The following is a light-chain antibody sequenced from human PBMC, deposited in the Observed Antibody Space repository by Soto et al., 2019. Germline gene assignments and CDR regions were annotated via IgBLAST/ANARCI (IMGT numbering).Light chain of an antibody. Sequence: QSALAQPASVSGSPGQSITISCTGTSNDVGHFNYVSWFQQHPGKAPKLLIFDVSNWPSGVSDRFSGSKSGNTASLTLSGRQPEDEADYYCTSFTTSITFVYGSGTKVTVL. J-gene: IGLJ1*01. CDR2: DVS. V-gene: IGLV2-14*03. CDR3: TSFTTSITFV. CDR1: SNDVGHFNY.